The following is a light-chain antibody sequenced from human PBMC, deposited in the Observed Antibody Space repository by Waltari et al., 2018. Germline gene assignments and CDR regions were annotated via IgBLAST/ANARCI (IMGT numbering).Light chain of an antibody. J-gene: IGLJ2*01. V-gene: IGLV2-14*03. Sequence: QSALTQPASVSGSPGQSIPISCSGITKDVDGHKYVSWYQHHPGKAPNLNIYDVTSRPSGVTNRFSGSKSGNTSSLRISGLRAEDEAVYHCCTCTSSSSYVFGGGTKVTVL. CDR3: CTCTSSSSYV. CDR1: TKDVDGHKY. CDR2: DVT.